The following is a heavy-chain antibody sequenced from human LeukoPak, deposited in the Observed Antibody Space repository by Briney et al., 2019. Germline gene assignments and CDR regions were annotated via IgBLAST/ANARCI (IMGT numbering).Heavy chain of an antibody. V-gene: IGHV3-21*01. D-gene: IGHD6-19*01. J-gene: IGHJ4*02. CDR1: GFTFSSYS. Sequence: GGSLRLSCAASGFTFSSYSMNWVRQAPGKGLEWVTSISSSSSYIYYADSVKGRFTISRDNAKNSLYLQMNSLRAEDTAVYYCARDPQSSGWSPFDYWGQGTLVTVSS. CDR3: ARDPQSSGWSPFDY. CDR2: ISSSSSYI.